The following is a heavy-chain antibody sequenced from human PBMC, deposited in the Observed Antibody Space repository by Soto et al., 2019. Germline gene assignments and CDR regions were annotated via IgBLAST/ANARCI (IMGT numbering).Heavy chain of an antibody. D-gene: IGHD3-3*01. J-gene: IGHJ4*02. CDR3: ARSFTKSRRGGVAFDY. Sequence: QVQLVQSGAEVKKPGSSVKVSCTTSGGTISSFGMNWVRQAPGQGLEWMGGIVPIDGSTKYAEKFQGRVTITADASTSTVYMDLSSLRSEDTAVCYCARSFTKSRRGGVAFDYWGQGTLLTVSP. V-gene: IGHV1-69*01. CDR1: GGTISSFG. CDR2: IVPIDGST.